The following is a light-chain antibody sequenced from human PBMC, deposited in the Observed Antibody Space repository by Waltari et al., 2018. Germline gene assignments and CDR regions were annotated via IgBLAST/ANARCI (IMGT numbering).Light chain of an antibody. J-gene: IGKJ3*01. CDR3: QQSYSTPL. CDR1: QSISSY. CDR2: AAS. V-gene: IGKV1-39*01. Sequence: DIQMTQSPSSLSASVGDRVTITCRASQSISSYLNWYQQKPGKAHKLLNYAASSLQSGVPSRFSGSGSGTEFTLTISSLQPEDFATYYCQQSYSTPLFGPGTKVDIK.